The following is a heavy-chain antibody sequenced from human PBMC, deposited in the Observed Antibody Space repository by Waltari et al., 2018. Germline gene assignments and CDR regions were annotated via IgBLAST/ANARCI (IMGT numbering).Heavy chain of an antibody. V-gene: IGHV4-38-2*01. CDR2: IYHSGST. J-gene: IGHJ4*02. D-gene: IGHD6-6*01. CDR1: GYSISSGYY. CDR3: ARQSAARPLDY. Sequence: QVQLQESGPGLVKPSETLSLTCAVSGYSISSGYYWGWVRQPPGKGLEWIGSIYHSGSTYYNPSIKSRVTISVDTSKNQFSLKLSSVTAADTAVYYCARQSAARPLDYWGQGTLVTVSS.